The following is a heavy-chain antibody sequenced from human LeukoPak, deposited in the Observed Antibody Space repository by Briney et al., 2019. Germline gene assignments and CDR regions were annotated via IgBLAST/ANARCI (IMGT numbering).Heavy chain of an antibody. CDR1: GYTFTSYG. CDR3: ARDRADIVVVPAARDYYYYGMDV. CDR2: ISAYNGNT. D-gene: IGHD2-2*01. Sequence: ASVKVSCKASGYTFTSYGISWVRQATGQGLEWMGWISAYNGNTNYAQKLQGRVTMTTDTSTSTAYMELRSLRSDDTAVYYCARDRADIVVVPAARDYYYYGMDVWGQGTTVTVSS. V-gene: IGHV1-18*01. J-gene: IGHJ6*02.